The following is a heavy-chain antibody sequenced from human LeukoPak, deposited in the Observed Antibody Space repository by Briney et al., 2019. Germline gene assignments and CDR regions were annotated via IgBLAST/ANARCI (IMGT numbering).Heavy chain of an antibody. CDR1: GFTVSSNY. CDR3: AKTLVGVTNCFDL. J-gene: IGHJ5*02. V-gene: IGHV3-53*01. D-gene: IGHD1-26*01. Sequence: QTGGSLRLSWAASGFTVSSNYISWVRQAPGKGLEWVSVIYSGGNTYYADAVKGRFSISSDNSKNTLYLQMNSLRAEDTAVYYCAKTLVGVTNCFDLWGQETLVTVSS. CDR2: IYSGGNT.